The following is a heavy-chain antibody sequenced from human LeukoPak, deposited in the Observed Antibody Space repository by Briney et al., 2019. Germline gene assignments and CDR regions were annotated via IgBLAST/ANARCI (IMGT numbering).Heavy chain of an antibody. CDR1: GFTFSDYA. Sequence: GGSLRLSCAASGFTFSDYAMTWVRQAPGKGLEWVSAISGSGGSTYYADSVKGRFTISRDNSKNTGYLQLNTLKAEDTAVYYCAKGSRSNGYYIDYWGQGTLVTVSS. D-gene: IGHD6-6*01. CDR3: AKGSRSNGYYIDY. J-gene: IGHJ4*02. CDR2: ISGSGGST. V-gene: IGHV3-23*01.